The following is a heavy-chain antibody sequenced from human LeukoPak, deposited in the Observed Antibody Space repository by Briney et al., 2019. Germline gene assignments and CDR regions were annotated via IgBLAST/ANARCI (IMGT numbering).Heavy chain of an antibody. V-gene: IGHV1-69*13. CDR2: IIPIFGTA. D-gene: IGHD3-3*01. CDR3: ASLPGEVSWFDP. Sequence: SVKVSCKASGGTFSSYAISWVRQAPGQGLEWMGGIIPIFGTANYAQKFQGRVTITADESTRTAYMELSSLRSEDTAVYYCASLPGEVSWFDPWGQGTLVTVSS. J-gene: IGHJ5*02. CDR1: GGTFSSYA.